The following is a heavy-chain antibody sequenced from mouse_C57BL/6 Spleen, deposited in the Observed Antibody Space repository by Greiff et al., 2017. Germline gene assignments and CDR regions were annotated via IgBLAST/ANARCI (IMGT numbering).Heavy chain of an antibody. V-gene: IGHV6-6*01. J-gene: IGHJ4*01. CDR2: IRNKANNHAT. D-gene: IGHD3-2*02. CDR3: TRSDSSGYDAMDY. Sequence: EVKLMESGGGLVQPGGSMKLSCAASGFTFSDAWMDWVRQSPEKGLEWVAEIRNKANNHATYYAESVKGRFTISRDDSKSSVYLQMNSLRAEDTGIYYCTRSDSSGYDAMDYWGQGTSVTVSS. CDR1: GFTFSDAW.